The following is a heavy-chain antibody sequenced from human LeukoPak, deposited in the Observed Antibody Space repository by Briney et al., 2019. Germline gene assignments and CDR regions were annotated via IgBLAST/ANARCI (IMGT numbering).Heavy chain of an antibody. CDR2: ISGSGGST. Sequence: GGSLRLSCAASGFTFSSYAMSWVRQAPGKGLEWVSAISGSGGSTYYADSVKGRFTISRDNSKNTLYLQMNSLRAEDTAVYYCAKDGGYYYDSSGHKIPYYYYYMDVWGKGTTVTVSS. V-gene: IGHV3-23*01. CDR1: GFTFSSYA. D-gene: IGHD3-22*01. CDR3: AKDGGYYYDSSGHKIPYYYYYMDV. J-gene: IGHJ6*03.